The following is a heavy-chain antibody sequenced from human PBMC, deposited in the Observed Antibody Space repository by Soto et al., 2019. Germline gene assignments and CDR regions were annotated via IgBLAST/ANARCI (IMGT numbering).Heavy chain of an antibody. V-gene: IGHV3-23*01. CDR1: GFNFNTFA. CDR2: ITGSGGGT. D-gene: IGHD3-22*01. CDR3: AREDSGYYQFPNWFDP. J-gene: IGHJ5*02. Sequence: GGSLRLSCAASGFNFNTFAMSWIRQAPGKGLEWVSSITGSGGGTHYADSVKGRFTISRDNSKSTLFLHMNSLRLEDTAVYYCAREDSGYYQFPNWFDPCGQGTLVTVSS.